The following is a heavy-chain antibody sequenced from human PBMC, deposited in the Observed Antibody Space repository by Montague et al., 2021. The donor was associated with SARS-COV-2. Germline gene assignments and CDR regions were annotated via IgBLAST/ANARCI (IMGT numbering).Heavy chain of an antibody. V-gene: IGHV3-33*01. CDR3: ARGSVGGYYFDY. CDR2: IWYDGSNE. Sequence: SLRLSFSASGSIFSSYGMHWVRQAPGKGLEWVAHIWYDGSNENYVDSVKGRFTISRDNFKNTLYLQMNSLRAEDTAIYYCARGSVGGYYFDYWGQGTLVTVSS. J-gene: IGHJ4*02. CDR1: GSIFSSYG. D-gene: IGHD1-26*01.